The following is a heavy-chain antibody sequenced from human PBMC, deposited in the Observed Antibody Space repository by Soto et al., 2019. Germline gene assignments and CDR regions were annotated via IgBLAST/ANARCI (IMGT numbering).Heavy chain of an antibody. CDR2: IYYSGST. Sequence: PSETLSLTCTVSGGSISSGGYYWTWIRQHPGKGLEWIGYIYYSGSTYYNPSLKSRVTISVDTSKNQFSLKLSSVTAAETAVYYCASSIAAAGAPFFDYWGQGTLVTVSS. CDR1: GGSISSGGYY. CDR3: ASSIAAAGAPFFDY. V-gene: IGHV4-31*03. J-gene: IGHJ4*02. D-gene: IGHD6-13*01.